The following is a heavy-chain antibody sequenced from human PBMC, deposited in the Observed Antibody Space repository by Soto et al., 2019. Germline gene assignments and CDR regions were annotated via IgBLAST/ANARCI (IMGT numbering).Heavy chain of an antibody. J-gene: IGHJ4*02. CDR3: AIYCGNSVYFDY. D-gene: IGHD2-21*02. V-gene: IGHV4-30-4*01. Sequence: QVQLQESGPGLVKPSQTLSLTCTVSGGSISSGDYYWSWIRQPPGKGLEWIGYIYYSGSTYYNPSLKSRLTISVDTSKNQFSLKLSSVTAADTAVYYWAIYCGNSVYFDYWGQGTLVTVSS. CDR1: GGSISSGDYY. CDR2: IYYSGST.